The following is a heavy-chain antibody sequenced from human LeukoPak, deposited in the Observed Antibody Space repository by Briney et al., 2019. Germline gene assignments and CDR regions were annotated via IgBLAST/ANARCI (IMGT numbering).Heavy chain of an antibody. Sequence: PSGSLSRTCTVSGGSISSYYWSWIRQPPGKGLEWIGYIYYSGSTNYNPSLKSRVTISVDTSKNQFSLKLSSVTAADTAVYYCARSSGYSSSWHRYYYYYGMDVWGQGTTVTVSS. CDR2: IYYSGST. CDR1: GGSISSYY. J-gene: IGHJ6*02. D-gene: IGHD6-13*01. CDR3: ARSSGYSSSWHRYYYYYGMDV. V-gene: IGHV4-59*01.